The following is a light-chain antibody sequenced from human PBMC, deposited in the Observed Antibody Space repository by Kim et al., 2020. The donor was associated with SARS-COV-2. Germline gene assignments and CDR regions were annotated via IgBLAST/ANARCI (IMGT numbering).Light chain of an antibody. V-gene: IGLV3-21*04. CDR1: DIGRKS. J-gene: IGLJ2*01. CDR2: YNT. CDR3: QVWDRSSDHVV. Sequence: SYELTQPPSVSVAPGKTAIITCGGNDIGRKSVHWYQEKPGQAPVMVIYYNTDRPSGIPERVSGSNSGNTATLTINRVEAGDEAHYYCQVWDRSSDHVVFGGGTHLTVL.